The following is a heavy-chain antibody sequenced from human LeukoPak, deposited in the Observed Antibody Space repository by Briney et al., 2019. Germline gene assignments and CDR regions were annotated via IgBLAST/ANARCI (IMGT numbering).Heavy chain of an antibody. CDR1: GFTFSSYE. CDR2: ISSSGSTI. V-gene: IGHV3-48*03. CDR3: ARTYDSSGPDDAFDI. D-gene: IGHD3-22*01. J-gene: IGHJ3*02. Sequence: GGSLRLSCAASGFTFSSYEMNWARQAPGKGLEWVSYISSSGSTIYYADSVKGRFTISRDNAKNSLYLQMNSLRAEDTAVYYCARTYDSSGPDDAFDIWGQGTMVTVSS.